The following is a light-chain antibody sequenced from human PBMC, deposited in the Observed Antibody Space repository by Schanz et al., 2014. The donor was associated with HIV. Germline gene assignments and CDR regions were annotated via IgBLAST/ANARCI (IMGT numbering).Light chain of an antibody. J-gene: IGKJ2*01. CDR3: LQYNGDVYT. V-gene: IGKV1-39*01. CDR1: QSISSY. Sequence: DIQMTQSPSSLSASVGDRVTITCRASQSISSYLNWYQQKPGKAPKLLIYAASSLQSGVPSRFSGSGSGTEFTLSISSLQSDDFATYYCLQYNGDVYTFGQGTKLEIK. CDR2: AAS.